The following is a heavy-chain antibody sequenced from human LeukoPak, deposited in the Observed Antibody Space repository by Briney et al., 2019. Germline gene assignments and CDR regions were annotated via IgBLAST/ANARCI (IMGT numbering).Heavy chain of an antibody. D-gene: IGHD5-12*01. CDR1: GGSISSSSCY. J-gene: IGHJ4*02. Sequence: PSETLSLTCIVSGGSISSSSCYWSWIRQPPGKGLEWIGSIYYSGNAYYNPSLKSRVTIAVDTSKNQFSLKLSSVTAADTAVYYCARLLAIRGSRKFDYWGQGTLVTVSS. V-gene: IGHV4-39*01. CDR2: IYYSGNA. CDR3: ARLLAIRGSRKFDY.